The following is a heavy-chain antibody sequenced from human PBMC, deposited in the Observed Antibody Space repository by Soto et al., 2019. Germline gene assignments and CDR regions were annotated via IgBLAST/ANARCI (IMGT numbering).Heavy chain of an antibody. CDR2: IAVGSGYT. Sequence: SVKVSCKASGFTFTSSAFQWVRQARGQRLEWIGWIAVGSGYTNYAQRFQDRVTLTRDMSTATTYMELSRLTSEDTAIYYCAADAKAWQQMVPSDYWGQGTLVTVYS. J-gene: IGHJ4*02. V-gene: IGHV1-58*01. D-gene: IGHD2-8*01. CDR3: AADAKAWQQMVPSDY. CDR1: GFTFTSSA.